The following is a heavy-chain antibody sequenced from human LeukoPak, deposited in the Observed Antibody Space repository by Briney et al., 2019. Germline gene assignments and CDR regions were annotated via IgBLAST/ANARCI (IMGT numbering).Heavy chain of an antibody. CDR1: GDSISSSNW. CDR2: IFHYGST. CDR3: ARTRRSLALGY. J-gene: IGHJ4*02. Sequence: PSETLSLTCAVFGDSISSSNWWNWVRQPPGKGLEWIGEIFHYGSTNYNPSLKSRVTISVDKSKNQFSLKLNSVTAADTAVYYCARTRRSLALGYWGQGTLVTVSS. D-gene: IGHD3-16*01. V-gene: IGHV4-4*02.